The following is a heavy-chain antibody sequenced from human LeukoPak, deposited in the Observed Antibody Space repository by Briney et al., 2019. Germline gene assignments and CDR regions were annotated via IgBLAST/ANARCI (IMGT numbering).Heavy chain of an antibody. CDR3: ARANGGGLDY. V-gene: IGHV1-46*01. Sequence: ASVKVSCNTSGYTFSTYYTHWVRHPPRQGLEWLGIIHPTDGSTSYTQKIQGRVTMTRDTATGTVYLELSSLISEDTAVYWCARANGGGLDYWGQGTLITVSS. D-gene: IGHD3-10*01. CDR2: IHPTDGST. J-gene: IGHJ4*02. CDR1: GYTFSTYY.